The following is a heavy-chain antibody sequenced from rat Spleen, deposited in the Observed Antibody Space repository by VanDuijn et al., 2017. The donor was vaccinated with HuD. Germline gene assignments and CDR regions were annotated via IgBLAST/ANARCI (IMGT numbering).Heavy chain of an antibody. CDR1: GFTFSDYY. Sequence: EVQLVESDGGLVQPGRSLKLSCAASGFTFSDYYMAWVRQAPTKGLEWVATISYDGSSTYYRDSVQGRFTISRHNAKSTLYLQMNSLRSEDTATYYCARRHYGYTDYFDYWGQGVMVTVSS. V-gene: IGHV5-29*01. J-gene: IGHJ2*01. CDR3: ARRHYGYTDYFDY. CDR2: ISYDGSST. D-gene: IGHD1-9*01.